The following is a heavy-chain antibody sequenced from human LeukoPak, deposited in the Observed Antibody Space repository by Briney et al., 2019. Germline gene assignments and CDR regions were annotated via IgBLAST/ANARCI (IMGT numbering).Heavy chain of an antibody. Sequence: SVKVSCKASGGTFSSYAISWVRQAPGQGLEWMGGITPIFGTANYAQKFQGRVTITADGSTSTAYMELSSLRSEDTAVYYCAREGYSSGLFDYWGQGTLVTVSS. J-gene: IGHJ4*02. CDR3: AREGYSSGLFDY. CDR2: ITPIFGTA. CDR1: GGTFSSYA. V-gene: IGHV1-69*13. D-gene: IGHD6-19*01.